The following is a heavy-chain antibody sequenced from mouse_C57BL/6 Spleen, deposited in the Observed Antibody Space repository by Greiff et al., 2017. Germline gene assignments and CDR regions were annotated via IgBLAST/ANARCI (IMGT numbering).Heavy chain of an antibody. D-gene: IGHD2-5*01. J-gene: IGHJ4*01. Sequence: VHVKQSGAALVKPGASVKLSCTASGFNIKDYYMHWVKQVTEQGLEWIGRIDPEDGETKYAPKFQGNATITADTSSNTAYLQLSSLTSEDAAVYYGARGSNYGFYAMDYWGQGTSVTVSS. V-gene: IGHV14-2*01. CDR1: GFNIKDYY. CDR2: IDPEDGET. CDR3: ARGSNYGFYAMDY.